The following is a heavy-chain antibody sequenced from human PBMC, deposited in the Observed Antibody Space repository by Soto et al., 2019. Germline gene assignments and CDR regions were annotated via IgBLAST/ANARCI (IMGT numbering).Heavy chain of an antibody. J-gene: IGHJ4*02. V-gene: IGHV3-13*01. D-gene: IGHD6-13*01. Sequence: EVQLVESGGGLVQPGGSLRLSCAASGFTFSSYDMHWVRQVTGKGLEWVSAIGAAGDTYYPDSVKCRFTISRENAKTSLYLQMNSLRAEDTAVYYCASGGWGSSWYEGGSRIDYWGQGTLVTVSS. CDR3: ASGGWGSSWYEGGSRIDY. CDR2: IGAAGDT. CDR1: GFTFSSYD.